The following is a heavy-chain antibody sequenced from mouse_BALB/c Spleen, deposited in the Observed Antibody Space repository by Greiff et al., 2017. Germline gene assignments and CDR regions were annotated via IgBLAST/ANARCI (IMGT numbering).Heavy chain of an antibody. CDR3: AREGTTAGAGGLDY. D-gene: IGHD1-2*01. CDR1: GFTFSSYA. CDR2: ISSGGSYT. V-gene: IGHV5-9-4*01. Sequence: EVQLVESGGGLVKPGGSLKLSCAASGFTFSSYAMSWVRQSPEKRLEWVAEISSGGSYTYYPDTVTGRFTISRDNAKNTLYLEMSSLRSEDTAMYYCAREGTTAGAGGLDYWGQGTTLTVSS. J-gene: IGHJ2*01.